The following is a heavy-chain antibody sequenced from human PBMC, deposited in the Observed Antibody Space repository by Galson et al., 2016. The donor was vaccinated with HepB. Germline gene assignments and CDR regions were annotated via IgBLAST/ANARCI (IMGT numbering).Heavy chain of an antibody. D-gene: IGHD5-24*01. J-gene: IGHJ3*02. V-gene: IGHV3-48*02. CDR1: GFTFNIYT. CDR3: VRDYNYAFDI. CDR2: IRDSTTM. Sequence: SLRLSCAASGFTFNIYTMNWVRQAPGKGLEWVSYIRDSTTMYHADSVKGRFTISRDDAKNSLYLQTNSLRDDDTALYYCVRDYNYAFDIWGQGTMVTVSS.